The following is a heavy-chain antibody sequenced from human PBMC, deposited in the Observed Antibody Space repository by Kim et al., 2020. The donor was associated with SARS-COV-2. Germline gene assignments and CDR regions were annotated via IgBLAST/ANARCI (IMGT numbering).Heavy chain of an antibody. CDR2: IYTRGTT. J-gene: IGHJ4*02. Sequence: SETLSLTCTVSGGSLSTFSWTWLRQPAGKGLEWIGHIYTRGTTNYNPSLKSRITMSVDTSMNQFSLKMTSVTAADTAVYYCAMGRASGEIFYDYWGQGTL. CDR1: GGSLSTFS. CDR3: AMGRASGEIFYDY. D-gene: IGHD3-3*01. V-gene: IGHV4-4*07.